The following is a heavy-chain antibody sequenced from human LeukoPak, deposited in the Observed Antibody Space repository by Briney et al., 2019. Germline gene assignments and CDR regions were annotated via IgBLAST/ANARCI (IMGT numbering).Heavy chain of an antibody. CDR1: GGSISSSSYY. V-gene: IGHV4-39*07. Sequence: SETLSLTCTVSGGSISSSSYYWRWIRQPPGKGLEWIGSMYYSGSTDYNPSLKSRVTISVDTSKNQFSLKLSSVTAADTAVYYCARDREMATTYDYWGQGTLVTVSS. CDR3: ARDREMATTYDY. J-gene: IGHJ4*02. CDR2: MYYSGST. D-gene: IGHD5-24*01.